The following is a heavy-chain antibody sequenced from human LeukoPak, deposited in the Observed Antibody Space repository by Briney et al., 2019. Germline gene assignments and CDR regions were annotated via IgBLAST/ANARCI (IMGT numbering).Heavy chain of an antibody. CDR2: IRSKTNNYAT. CDR1: GFTFSGSA. CDR3: TRRSYSSVTRDY. D-gene: IGHD4-17*01. V-gene: IGHV3-73*01. Sequence: GGSPRLSCAASGFTFSGSAMHWVRQASGKGLEWVGRIRSKTNNYATAYAASVKGRFTISRDDSKNTAYLQMNSLKTEDTAVYYCTRRSYSSVTRDYWGQGTLVTVSS. J-gene: IGHJ4*02.